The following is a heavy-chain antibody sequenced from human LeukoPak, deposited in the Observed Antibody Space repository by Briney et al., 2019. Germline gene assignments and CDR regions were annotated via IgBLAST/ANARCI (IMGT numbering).Heavy chain of an antibody. J-gene: IGHJ4*02. CDR1: GCTFSNFP. CDR2: IQGDGATK. D-gene: IGHD3-22*01. CDR3: ATQSITLVVVISPFDY. V-gene: IGHV3-30*02. Sequence: WGSLRLSCAASGCTFSNFPLHWVRQAPGKGLEWMALIQGDGATKNYSDSVSGRSTISRDNSKSTVYLQMNSLKPDDTAVYYCATQSITLVVVISPFDYWGQGSLVTAPS.